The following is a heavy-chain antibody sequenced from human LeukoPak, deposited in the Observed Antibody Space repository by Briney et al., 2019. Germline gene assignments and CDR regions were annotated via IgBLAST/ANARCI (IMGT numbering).Heavy chain of an antibody. CDR1: GGTFSSYA. D-gene: IGHD3-10*01. CDR2: IIPIFGTA. CDR3: ARVFHGVSMVPTKGFDP. J-gene: IGHJ5*02. Sequence: SVKVSCKASGGTFSSYAISWVRQAPGQGLEWMGGIIPIFGTANYAQKFQGRVTITADESTSTAYMELSSLRSEDTAVYYCARVFHGVSMVPTKGFDPWGQGTLVTVSS. V-gene: IGHV1-69*01.